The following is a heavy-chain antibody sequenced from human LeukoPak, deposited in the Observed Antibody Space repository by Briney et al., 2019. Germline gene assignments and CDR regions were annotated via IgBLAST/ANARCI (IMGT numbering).Heavy chain of an antibody. Sequence: GASVKDSCTASGYTFTAYYIHWVRQAPGQGLEWMGWINPNSGGTNYAQKFQGRVTMTRDTSISTAYMELSRLRSDDTAVYYCASQTRLGYYDSSGYSDYWGQGTLVTVSS. CDR1: GYTFTAYY. D-gene: IGHD3-22*01. CDR2: INPNSGGT. CDR3: ASQTRLGYYDSSGYSDY. V-gene: IGHV1-2*02. J-gene: IGHJ4*02.